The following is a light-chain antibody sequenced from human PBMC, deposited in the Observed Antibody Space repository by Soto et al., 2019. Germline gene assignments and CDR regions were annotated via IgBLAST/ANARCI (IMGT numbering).Light chain of an antibody. J-gene: IGKJ1*01. V-gene: IGKV3-15*01. Sequence: EIVMKQSPATLSLSPGERVTLSCRASQSVSSYLAWYQQTPGQAPRLLIYGASTTSAAIPPGISGSGSGTAFTIIISSMQYEDYGLYYCRQYYKLRPWTFGQGTKVDIK. CDR3: RQYYKLRPWT. CDR1: QSVSSY. CDR2: GAS.